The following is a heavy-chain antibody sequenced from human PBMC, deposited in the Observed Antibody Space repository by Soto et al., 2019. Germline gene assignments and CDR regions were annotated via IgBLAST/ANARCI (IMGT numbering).Heavy chain of an antibody. J-gene: IGHJ4*01. CDR3: ARADQFGFGVDY. CDR1: GYTFPNHD. V-gene: IGHV1-8*01. Sequence: ASVKFSCKAPGYTFPNHDINWVRQAPGQVLECMVWICPDSGLTGXXXKYQGRVXXTRNTSTITAXMELNSLTNEDTAVYDCARADQFGFGVDYXX. D-gene: IGHD3-10*01. CDR2: ICPDSGLT.